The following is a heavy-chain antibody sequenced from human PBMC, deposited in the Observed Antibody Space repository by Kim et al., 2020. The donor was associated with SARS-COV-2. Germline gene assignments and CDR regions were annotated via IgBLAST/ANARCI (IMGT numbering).Heavy chain of an antibody. D-gene: IGHD1-26*01. CDR2: IYYSGST. J-gene: IGHJ5*02. CDR3: ASARYSGSYFDL. CDR1: GGSISSYY. Sequence: SETLSLTCTVSGGSISSYYWSWIRQPPGKGLEWIGYIYYSGSTNYNPSLKSRVTISVDTSKNQFSLKLSSVTAADTAVYYCASARYSGSYFDLWGQGTLVTVSS. V-gene: IGHV4-59*08.